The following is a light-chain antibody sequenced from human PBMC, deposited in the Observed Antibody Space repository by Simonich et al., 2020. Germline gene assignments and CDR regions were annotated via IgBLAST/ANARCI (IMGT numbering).Light chain of an antibody. V-gene: IGLV3-1*01. CDR3: QAWDSSTAV. Sequence: SYELTQPPSVSVSPGQTASITCSGDKLGDKYACWYQQKPGQSPVLVIYQDSKRPSVIPGRCSGSNSGNTATLTISGTQAMDEADYYCQAWDSSTAVFGGGTKLTVL. J-gene: IGLJ3*02. CDR2: QDS. CDR1: KLGDKY.